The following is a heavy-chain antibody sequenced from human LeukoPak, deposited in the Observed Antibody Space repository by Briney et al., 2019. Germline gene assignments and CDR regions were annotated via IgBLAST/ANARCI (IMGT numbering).Heavy chain of an antibody. D-gene: IGHD3-22*01. CDR2: INPNSGGT. CDR1: GYTFTGYY. V-gene: IGHV1-2*02. J-gene: IGHJ3*02. CDR3: ARDQGGNYYDSSGYDAFDI. Sequence: GASVKVSCKASGYTFTGYYMHWVRQAPGQGLEWMGWINPNSGGTNYAQKFQGRVTMTRDTSISTAYMELSRLRSDDTAVYYCARDQGGNYYDSSGYDAFDIWGQGTMVTVSS.